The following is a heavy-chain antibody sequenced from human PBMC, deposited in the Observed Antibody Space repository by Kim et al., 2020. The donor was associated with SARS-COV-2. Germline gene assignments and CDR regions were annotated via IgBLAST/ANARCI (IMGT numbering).Heavy chain of an antibody. V-gene: IGHV1-46*01. Sequence: ASVKVSCKASGYTFTSYYMHWVRQAPGQGLEWMGIINPSGGSTSYAQKFQGRVTMTRDTSTSTVYMELSSLRSEDTAVYYCARSKRGIVVVPAAPPRPLGGMDVWGQGTTVTVSS. D-gene: IGHD2-2*01. J-gene: IGHJ6*02. CDR3: ARSKRGIVVVPAAPPRPLGGMDV. CDR1: GYTFTSYY. CDR2: INPSGGST.